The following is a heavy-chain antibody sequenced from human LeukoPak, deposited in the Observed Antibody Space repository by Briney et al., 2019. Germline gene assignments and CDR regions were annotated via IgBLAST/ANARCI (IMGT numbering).Heavy chain of an antibody. CDR1: GGSFSGYY. CDR2: INHSGST. J-gene: IGHJ4*02. Sequence: SETLSLTCAVYGGSFSGYYWSWIRQPPGKGLEWIGEINHSGSTNYNPSLKSRVTISVDTSKNQFSLKLSSVTAADTAVYYCHIDPVGKAARLNFTDYWGQGTLVTVSS. D-gene: IGHD6-6*01. V-gene: IGHV4-34*01. CDR3: HIDPVGKAARLNFTDY.